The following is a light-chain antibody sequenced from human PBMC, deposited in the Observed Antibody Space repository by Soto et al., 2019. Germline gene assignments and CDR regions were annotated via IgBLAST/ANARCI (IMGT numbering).Light chain of an antibody. CDR2: LAS. CDR1: QSIXNW. V-gene: IGKV1-5*03. Sequence: QMKKFPSTLYESVGESVTITWRASQSIXNWLAWDEEKPGKAPKVRXDLASSLERGVPSRLSGSGSGTEFTLTISSLQPDDFANYYCQHYNSYSEAFGQGTKVDIK. CDR3: QHYNSYSEA. J-gene: IGKJ1*01.